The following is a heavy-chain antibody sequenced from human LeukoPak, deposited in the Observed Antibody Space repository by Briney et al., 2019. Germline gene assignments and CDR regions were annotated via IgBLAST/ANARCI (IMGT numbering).Heavy chain of an antibody. CDR2: ISSSSSYT. V-gene: IGHV3-11*06. Sequence: PGGSLRRSCAASGFTFSDYYMSWIRQAPGKGLEWVSYISSSSSYTNYADSVKGRFTISRDNAKNSLYLQMNSLRAEDTAVYYCARDRRWGCGGDCYTNWFDPWGQGTLVTVSS. CDR3: ARDRRWGCGGDCYTNWFDP. D-gene: IGHD2-21*02. J-gene: IGHJ5*02. CDR1: GFTFSDYY.